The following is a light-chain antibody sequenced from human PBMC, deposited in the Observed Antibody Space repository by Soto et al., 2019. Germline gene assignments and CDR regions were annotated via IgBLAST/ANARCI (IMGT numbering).Light chain of an antibody. J-gene: IGKJ1*01. CDR1: QSVSSN. CDR2: GAS. V-gene: IGKV3-15*01. CDR3: QQYNNLWT. Sequence: EIVMTQSPATLSLSPGERATLSCRASQSVSSNLAWYQQKPGQAPRLLIYGASTRATGIPARFSGSGSGTEFTLTISSLQSEDFAVYYWQQYNNLWTFGQGTKVEIK.